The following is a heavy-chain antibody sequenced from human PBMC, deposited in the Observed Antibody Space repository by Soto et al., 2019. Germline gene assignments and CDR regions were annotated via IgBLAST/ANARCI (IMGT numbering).Heavy chain of an antibody. CDR1: GFTFSSYD. CDR3: ARGGYCSGGSCYLDYYMDV. V-gene: IGHV3-13*01. CDR2: IGTAGDT. Sequence: PGGSLRLSCAASGFTFSSYDMHWVRQATGKGLEWVSAIGTAGDTYYPGSVKGRFTISRENAKNSLYLQMNSLGAGDTAVYYCARGGYCSGGSCYLDYYMDVWGKGTTVTVSS. J-gene: IGHJ6*03. D-gene: IGHD2-15*01.